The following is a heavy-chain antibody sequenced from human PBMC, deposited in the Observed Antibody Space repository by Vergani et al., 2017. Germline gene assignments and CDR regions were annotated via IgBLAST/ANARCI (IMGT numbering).Heavy chain of an antibody. CDR2: ISYDGTQK. CDR3: AKARDPNCKGGNCYSYYYGLDL. CDR1: GFTSSYYR. J-gene: IGHJ6*02. V-gene: IGHV3-30*18. D-gene: IGHD2-15*01. Sequence: QVHLVESGGGVVQPGRSLRLSCVVSGFTSSYYRMHWVRQAPGKGLEWVAVISYDGTQKYYADSVKGRFTISRDNSKDTLYLQMNSLRVEDTAIYYCAKARDPNCKGGNCYSYYYGLDLWGQGTTVTVSS.